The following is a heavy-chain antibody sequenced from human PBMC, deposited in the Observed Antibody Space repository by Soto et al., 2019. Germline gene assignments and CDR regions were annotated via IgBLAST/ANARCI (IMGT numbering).Heavy chain of an antibody. CDR2: IIPIFGTA. Sequence: GASVKVSCKASGGTFSSYAISWVRQAPGQGLEWMGGIIPIFGTANYAQKFQGRVTITADESTSTAYMELSSLRSEDTAVYYCASGGSYSPPFDYWGQGTLVTVSS. J-gene: IGHJ4*02. CDR3: ASGGSYSPPFDY. CDR1: GGTFSSYA. V-gene: IGHV1-69*13. D-gene: IGHD3-10*01.